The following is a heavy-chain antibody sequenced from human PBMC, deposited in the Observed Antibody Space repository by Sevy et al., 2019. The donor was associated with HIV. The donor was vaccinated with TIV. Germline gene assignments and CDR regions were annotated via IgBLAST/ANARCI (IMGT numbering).Heavy chain of an antibody. CDR1: GFTFSSYA. D-gene: IGHD3-16*02. CDR3: AREVWEYYDYVWGGYRSSHYFDY. Sequence: GGSLRLSCAASGFTFSSYAMQWVRQAPGKGLEWVAVISYDGSNKYYEDSVKGRFTISRDNSKNTLYLQMNSLRAEDTAVYYCAREVWEYYDYVWGGYRSSHYFDYWGQGTLVTVSS. V-gene: IGHV3-30-3*01. J-gene: IGHJ4*02. CDR2: ISYDGSNK.